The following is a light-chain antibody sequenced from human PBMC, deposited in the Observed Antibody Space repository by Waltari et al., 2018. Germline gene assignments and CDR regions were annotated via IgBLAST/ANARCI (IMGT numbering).Light chain of an antibody. CDR3: SSYTSSSPYV. V-gene: IGLV2-14*01. CDR2: EVS. CDR1: SSYVGVYNT. J-gene: IGLJ1*01. Sequence: QSSLPHPASVSGSPGQSLTLSCPGTSSYVGVYNTASWYQQPPGKAPKLMSYEVSNRPSGVSNRFSGSKSGNTASLTISGLQAEDEADYYCSSYTSSSPYVFGTGTKVTVL.